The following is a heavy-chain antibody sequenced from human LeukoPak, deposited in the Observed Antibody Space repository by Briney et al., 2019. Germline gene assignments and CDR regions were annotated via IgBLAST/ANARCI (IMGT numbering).Heavy chain of an antibody. V-gene: IGHV3-30-3*01. Sequence: GGSLRLSCAASGFTFSSYAMHWVRQAPGKGLEWVAVISYDGSNKYYADSVKGRFTISRDNSKNTLYLQMNSLRAEDTAVYYCARDPHLRIVVVTAYYGMDVWGQGTTVTVSS. D-gene: IGHD2-21*02. J-gene: IGHJ6*02. CDR2: ISYDGSNK. CDR3: ARDPHLRIVVVTAYYGMDV. CDR1: GFTFSSYA.